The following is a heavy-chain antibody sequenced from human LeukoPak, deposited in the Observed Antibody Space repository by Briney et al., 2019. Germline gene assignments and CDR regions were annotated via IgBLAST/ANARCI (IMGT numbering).Heavy chain of an antibody. J-gene: IGHJ4*02. Sequence: PSETLSLTCGVSDAALSGYQWSWIRQSPGKGLEWIGEIHHRGIMTYNPALKSRVTISVDTTKNQFSLKLSYVTAADTAVYYCARGVPYDFWSGYIFDYWGQGTLVTVSS. CDR3: ARGVPYDFWSGYIFDY. V-gene: IGHV4-34*01. D-gene: IGHD3-3*01. CDR2: IHHRGIM. CDR1: DAALSGYQ.